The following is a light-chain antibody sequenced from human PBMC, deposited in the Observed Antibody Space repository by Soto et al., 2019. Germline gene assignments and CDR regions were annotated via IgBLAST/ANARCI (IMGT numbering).Light chain of an antibody. J-gene: IGLJ2*01. CDR3: CSYAGSSISVV. CDR1: RSDVGSYHL. CDR2: EGS. Sequence: QSALTQPASVSGSPGQSSTISCTGTRSDVGSYHLVSWYQHPPDKAPKLMIYEGSKRPSGVSNRFSGSKSGNTAYLTISGLQAEDEADYYCCSYAGSSISVVFGGGTPLTVL. V-gene: IGLV2-23*01.